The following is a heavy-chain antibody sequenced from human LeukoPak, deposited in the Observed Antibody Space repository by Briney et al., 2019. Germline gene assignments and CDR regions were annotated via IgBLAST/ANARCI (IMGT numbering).Heavy chain of an antibody. Sequence: ASVKVSCKASGGTFSSYAISWVRQAPGQGLEWMGRIIPILGIANYAQKFQGRVTITADKSTSTAYVELSSLRSEDTAVYYCARDRYYYDSSGSPAGYWGQGTLVTVSS. V-gene: IGHV1-69*04. J-gene: IGHJ4*02. CDR3: ARDRYYYDSSGSPAGY. D-gene: IGHD3-22*01. CDR1: GGTFSSYA. CDR2: IIPILGIA.